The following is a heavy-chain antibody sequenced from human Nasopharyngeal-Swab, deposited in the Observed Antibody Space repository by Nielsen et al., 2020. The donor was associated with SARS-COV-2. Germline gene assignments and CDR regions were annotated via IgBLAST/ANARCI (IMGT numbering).Heavy chain of an antibody. D-gene: IGHD2-2*01. CDR2: VNHSGDT. CDR1: GGSFTGYY. J-gene: IGHJ4*02. CDR3: ARRSSNCYAGCYFDS. V-gene: IGHV4-34*01. Sequence: SETLSLTCVVSGGSFTGYYWTWIRQAPGKGLEWIGEVNHSGDTHYNPALNSRVTIAIDMSKRHFSLKLTSMTAADTAVYYCARRSSNCYAGCYFDSWGQGALVPVSS.